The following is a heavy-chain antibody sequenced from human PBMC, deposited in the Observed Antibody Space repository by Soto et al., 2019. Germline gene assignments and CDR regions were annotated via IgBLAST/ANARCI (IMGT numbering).Heavy chain of an antibody. D-gene: IGHD3-22*01. CDR3: ARYYYYGSRSSTVNWFDT. CDR1: EFTFSKYW. Sequence: SLRLSCVSSEFTFSKYWMHWVRQAPGKGLVWVSRINMDGTKTAYADYVKGRFTVSRDNANNTLYLQMNILGVEDTADCHCARYYYYGSRSSTVNWFDTWGQGALVTVSS. J-gene: IGHJ5*02. V-gene: IGHV3-74*01. CDR2: INMDGTKT.